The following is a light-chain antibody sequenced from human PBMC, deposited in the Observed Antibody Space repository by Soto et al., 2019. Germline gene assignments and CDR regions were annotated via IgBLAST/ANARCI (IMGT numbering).Light chain of an antibody. CDR3: QQYYDNPRT. CDR1: QSVSNNY. CDR2: GAS. Sequence: EVVLPQSPGTLSLSPGERATLSCRASQSVSNNYLAWYQQKPGQAPRLLIYGASNRATGIPDRFSGSGSGTDFTLTISSLQAEDVAVYYCQQYYDNPRTFGQGTKVDI. V-gene: IGKV3-20*01. J-gene: IGKJ1*01.